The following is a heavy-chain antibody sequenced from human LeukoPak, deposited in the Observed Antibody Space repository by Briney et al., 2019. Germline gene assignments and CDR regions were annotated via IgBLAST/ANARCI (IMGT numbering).Heavy chain of an antibody. Sequence: GESLRISCKVSGYSFTSYWINWVRQMPGKGLEWMGRIDPSDSYTNHSPSFQGHVTISADKSISTAYLQWSSLKASDTAIYYCARRGEWLLYDNTGTNAFDIWGQGTLVTVSS. CDR1: GYSFTSYW. CDR2: IDPSDSYT. CDR3: ARRGEWLLYDNTGTNAFDI. V-gene: IGHV5-10-1*01. J-gene: IGHJ3*02. D-gene: IGHD3-3*01.